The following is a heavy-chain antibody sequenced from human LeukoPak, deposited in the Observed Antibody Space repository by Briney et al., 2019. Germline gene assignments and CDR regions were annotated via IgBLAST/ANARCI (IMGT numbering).Heavy chain of an antibody. J-gene: IGHJ5*02. Sequence: ASVKVSCKASGYTFTGYYMHWVRQAPGQGLEWMGWINPNSGGTNYAQKFQGRVTMTRDTSISTAYMELSRLRSDDTAVYYCARDRGGSQIVVVPAAPYNWFDPWGQGTLVTVSS. D-gene: IGHD2-2*01. CDR3: ARDRGGSQIVVVPAAPYNWFDP. V-gene: IGHV1-2*02. CDR2: INPNSGGT. CDR1: GYTFTGYY.